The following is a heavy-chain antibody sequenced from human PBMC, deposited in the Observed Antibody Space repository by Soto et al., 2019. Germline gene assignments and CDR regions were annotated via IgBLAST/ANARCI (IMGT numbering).Heavy chain of an antibody. CDR1: GGSFSGYY. CDR2: INHSGST. V-gene: IGHV4-34*01. D-gene: IGHD5-18*01. CDR3: ARGFGYSYGPYYYYGMDV. J-gene: IGHJ6*02. Sequence: SETLSLTCAVYGGSFSGYYWSWIRQPPGKGLEWIGEINHSGSTNYNPSLKSRVTISVDTSKNQFSLKLSSVTAADTAVYYCARGFGYSYGPYYYYGMDVWGQGTTVT.